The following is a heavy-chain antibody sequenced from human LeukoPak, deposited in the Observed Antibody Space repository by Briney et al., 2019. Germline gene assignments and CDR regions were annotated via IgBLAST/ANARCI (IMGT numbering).Heavy chain of an antibody. CDR1: GYTFTSYA. D-gene: IGHD3-9*01. V-gene: IGHV1-18*01. CDR2: ISAYNGNT. CDR3: ARGRTLLRYFDWKVFDP. Sequence: ASVKVSCKASGYTFTSYAMHWVRQAPGQRLEWMGWISAYNGNTNYAQKLQGRVTMTTGTSTSTAYMELRSLRSDDTAVYYCARGRTLLRYFDWKVFDPWGQGTLVTVSS. J-gene: IGHJ5*02.